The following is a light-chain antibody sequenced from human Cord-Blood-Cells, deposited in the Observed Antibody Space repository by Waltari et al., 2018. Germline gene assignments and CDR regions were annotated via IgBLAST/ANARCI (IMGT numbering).Light chain of an antibody. J-gene: IGKJ2*01. Sequence: EIVLTHSPPTLSASPGERATLSCRASQSVSSNLAWYQQKPGQAPRLLIYGASTRATGIPARFSGSGSGTEFTLTISSLQSEDFAVYYCQQYNNWPYTFGQGTKLEIK. CDR2: GAS. V-gene: IGKV3-15*01. CDR1: QSVSSN. CDR3: QQYNNWPYT.